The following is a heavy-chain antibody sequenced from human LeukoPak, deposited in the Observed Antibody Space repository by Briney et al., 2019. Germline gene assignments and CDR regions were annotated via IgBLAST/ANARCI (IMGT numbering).Heavy chain of an antibody. CDR3: ASDLAGYSSSWYVLRNDSFDY. J-gene: IGHJ4*02. V-gene: IGHV3-33*01. CDR1: GFTFSSYG. CDR2: IWYDGSNK. D-gene: IGHD6-13*01. Sequence: GRSLRLSCAASGFTFSSYGMHWVRQAPGKGLEWVAVIWYDGSNKYYADSVKGRFTISRDNSKNTLYLQMNSLRAEDTAVYYCASDLAGYSSSWYVLRNDSFDYWGQGTLVTVSS.